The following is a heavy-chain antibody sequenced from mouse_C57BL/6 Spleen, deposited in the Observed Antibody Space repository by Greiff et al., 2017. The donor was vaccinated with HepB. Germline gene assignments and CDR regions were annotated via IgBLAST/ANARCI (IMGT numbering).Heavy chain of an antibody. CDR1: GYTFTSYW. Sequence: QVQLQQPGAELVRPGSSVKLSCKASGYTFTSYWMDWVKQSPGQGLEWIGNIYPSDSETHYNQKFKDKATLTVDKSSSTAYMQLSSLTSEDSAVYYCARSKYYGSSYWYFDVWGTGTTVTVSS. J-gene: IGHJ1*03. CDR3: ARSKYYGSSYWYFDV. D-gene: IGHD1-1*01. CDR2: IYPSDSET. V-gene: IGHV1-61*01.